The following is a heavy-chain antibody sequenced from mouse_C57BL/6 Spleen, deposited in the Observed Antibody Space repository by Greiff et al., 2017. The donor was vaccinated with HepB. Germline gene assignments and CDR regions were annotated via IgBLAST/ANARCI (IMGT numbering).Heavy chain of an antibody. CDR3: ARVHYYGSRNWYFDV. CDR1: GYTFTSYG. V-gene: IGHV1-81*01. CDR2: IYPRSGNT. Sequence: VKLMESGAELARPGASVKLSCKASGYTFTSYGISWVKQRTGQGLEWIGEIYPRSGNTYYNEKFKGKATLTADKSSSTAYMELRSLTSEDSAVYFCARVHYYGSRNWYFDVWGTGTTVTVSS. J-gene: IGHJ1*03. D-gene: IGHD1-1*01.